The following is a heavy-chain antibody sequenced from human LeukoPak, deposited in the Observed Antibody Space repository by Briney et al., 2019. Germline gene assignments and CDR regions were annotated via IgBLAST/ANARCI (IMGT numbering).Heavy chain of an antibody. CDR1: GFTFSSYS. Sequence: PGGSLRLSCAASGFTFSSYSMNWVRQAPGKGLEWVSYISSSSSTIYYADSVKGRSTISRDNAKNSLYLQVNSLRAEDTAVYYCAGVKTWFGELGGFDYWGQGTLVTVSS. J-gene: IGHJ4*02. CDR2: ISSSSSTI. D-gene: IGHD3-10*01. V-gene: IGHV3-48*01. CDR3: AGVKTWFGELGGFDY.